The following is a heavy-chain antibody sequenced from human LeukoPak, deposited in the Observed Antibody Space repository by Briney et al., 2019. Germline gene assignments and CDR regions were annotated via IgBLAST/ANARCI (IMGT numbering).Heavy chain of an antibody. Sequence: ASVKVSCKASGYSFTSHYMHWVRQAPGQGLEWLGLINPSGSSTLYAQKFQGRVTMTRDMSTTTDYMELSSLRSEDTAVYYCAILDSSDWYGGDAFDIWGQGTMVTVSS. D-gene: IGHD6-19*01. CDR3: AILDSSDWYGGDAFDI. CDR1: GYSFTSHY. CDR2: INPSGSST. J-gene: IGHJ3*02. V-gene: IGHV1-46*01.